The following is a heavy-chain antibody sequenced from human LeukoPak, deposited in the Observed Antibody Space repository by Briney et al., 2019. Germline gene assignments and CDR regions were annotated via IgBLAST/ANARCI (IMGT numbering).Heavy chain of an antibody. V-gene: IGHV4-34*01. CDR1: GGSFSGYY. CDR2: INHSGST. J-gene: IGHJ4*02. CDR3: ARGNYDFWSGYLFDH. D-gene: IGHD3-3*01. Sequence: SETLSLTCAVYGGSFSGYYWSWIRQPPGKGLEWIGEINHSGSTNYNPSLKSRVTISVDTSKNQFSLKLSSVTAADTAVYYCARGNYDFWSGYLFDHWGQGTLVTVSS.